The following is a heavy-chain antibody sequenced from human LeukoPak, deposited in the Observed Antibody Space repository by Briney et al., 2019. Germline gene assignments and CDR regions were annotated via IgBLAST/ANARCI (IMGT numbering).Heavy chain of an antibody. CDR3: ARQDLEISYGDY. D-gene: IGHD3-10*01. V-gene: IGHV4-39*01. CDR2: IYYSGST. Sequence: SSETLSLTCTVSGGSISRSSYYWGWIRQPPGKGLEWIGSIYYSGSTYYNPSLKSRVTISVDTSKNQLSLKLSSVTAADTAVYYCARQDLEISYGDYWGQGTLVTVSS. CDR1: GGSISRSSYY. J-gene: IGHJ4*02.